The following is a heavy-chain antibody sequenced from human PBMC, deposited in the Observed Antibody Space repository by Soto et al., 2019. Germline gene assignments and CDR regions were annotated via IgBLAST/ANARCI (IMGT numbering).Heavy chain of an antibody. CDR2: ISAYNGNT. Sequence: ASVKVSCKASGYTFTSYGISWVRQAPGQGLEWMGWISAYNGNTNYAQKLQGRVTMTTDTSTSTAYMELRSLRSDDTAVYYCARDYYDSSGYYYSGYWGQGTLVTVSS. V-gene: IGHV1-18*01. D-gene: IGHD3-22*01. CDR3: ARDYYDSSGYYYSGY. CDR1: GYTFTSYG. J-gene: IGHJ4*02.